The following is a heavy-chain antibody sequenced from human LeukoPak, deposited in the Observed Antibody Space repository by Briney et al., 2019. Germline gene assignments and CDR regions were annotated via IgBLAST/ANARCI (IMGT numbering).Heavy chain of an antibody. CDR1: GFIFTNAW. J-gene: IGHJ6*02. D-gene: IGHD3-22*01. Sequence: PGGSLRLSCAASGFIFTNAWMSWVRQAPGKGLEWVSSISRSSRDIYYVDSVKGRFTISRDNAKNALSLQMNSLRAEDTAVYYCARNKPGADSSGYSSFHYYYYGMDVWGQGTTVTVSS. CDR2: ISRSSRDI. CDR3: ARNKPGADSSGYSSFHYYYYGMDV. V-gene: IGHV3-21*01.